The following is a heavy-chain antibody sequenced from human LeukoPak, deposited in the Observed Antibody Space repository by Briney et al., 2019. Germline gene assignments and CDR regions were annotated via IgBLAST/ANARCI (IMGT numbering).Heavy chain of an antibody. CDR2: IYSGGNT. V-gene: IGHV3-53*01. D-gene: IGHD6-13*01. CDR1: GFTVSSNS. CDR3: AKDLYPYSSSPSWFDP. Sequence: PGGSLRLSCTVSGFTVSSNSMSWVRQAPGKGLEWVSFIYSGGNTHYSDSVKGRFTISRDNSKNTLYLQMNSLRAEDTAVYYCAKDLYPYSSSPSWFDPWGQGTLVTVSS. J-gene: IGHJ5*02.